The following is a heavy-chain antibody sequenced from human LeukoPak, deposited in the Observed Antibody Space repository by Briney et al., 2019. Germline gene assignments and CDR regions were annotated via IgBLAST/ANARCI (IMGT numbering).Heavy chain of an antibody. CDR2: ISAYNGNT. CDR1: GYTFTSYG. Sequence: ASVKVSCKASGYTFTSYGISWVRQAPGQGLEWMGWISAYNGNTNYAQKFQGRVTITADKSTSTAYMELSSLRSEDTAVYYCARTGTTNYYYYGMDVWGQGTTVTVSS. J-gene: IGHJ6*02. CDR3: ARTGTTNYYYYGMDV. V-gene: IGHV1-18*01. D-gene: IGHD1-1*01.